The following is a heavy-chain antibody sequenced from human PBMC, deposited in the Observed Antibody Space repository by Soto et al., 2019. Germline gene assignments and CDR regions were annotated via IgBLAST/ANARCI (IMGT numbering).Heavy chain of an antibody. J-gene: IGHJ6*02. CDR2: INHSGRT. Sequence: PSATLSLTCAVYGGSFSGYYWSWIRQPPGKGLEWIGEINHSGRTNYNPSLKSRVTISVDTSKNQFSLKLSSVTAADTAVYYCAREDLRYFEWLQASTKYGMDVWGQGTTVTVSS. CDR3: AREDLRYFEWLQASTKYGMDV. D-gene: IGHD3-9*01. V-gene: IGHV4-34*01. CDR1: GGSFSGYY.